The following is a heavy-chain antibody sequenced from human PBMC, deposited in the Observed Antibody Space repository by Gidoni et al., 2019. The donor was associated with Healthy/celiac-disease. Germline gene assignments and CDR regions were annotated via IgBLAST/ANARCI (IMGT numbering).Heavy chain of an antibody. D-gene: IGHD6-13*01. Sequence: QVQLVQSGAEVKKPGASVKVSCKASGYTFTSYAMHWVRQAPGQRLEWMGWINAGNGNTKYSQKFQGRVTITRDTSASTAYMELSSLRSEDTAVYYCARARSSVAAAGTGWFDPWGQGTLVTVSS. CDR3: ARARSSVAAAGTGWFDP. V-gene: IGHV1-3*01. CDR1: GYTFTSYA. CDR2: INAGNGNT. J-gene: IGHJ5*02.